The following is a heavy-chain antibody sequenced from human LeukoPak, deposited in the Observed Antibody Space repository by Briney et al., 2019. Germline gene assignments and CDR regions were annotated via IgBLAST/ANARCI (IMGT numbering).Heavy chain of an antibody. J-gene: IGHJ4*02. V-gene: IGHV4-59*08. Sequence: PSETLSLTCTVSGGSISSYYWSWIRQPPGKGLEWIGYIYYSGSTNYNPSLKSRVTISVDTSKNQFSLKLSSVTAADTAVYYCARHQGQRGPFDYWGQGTLVTVSS. CDR1: GGSISSYY. CDR2: IYYSGST. D-gene: IGHD3-10*01. CDR3: ARHQGQRGPFDY.